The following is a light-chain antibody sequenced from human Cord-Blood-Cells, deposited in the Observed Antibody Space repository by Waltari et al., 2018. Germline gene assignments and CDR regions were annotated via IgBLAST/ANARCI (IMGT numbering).Light chain of an antibody. Sequence: QSVLTQPPSASGTPGQRVTISCSGSSSNIGSNYVYWYQQLPGTAPKFLIHRNNRRPSAVPDGFSGSKSGTSASRAISGLRSEDEADYYCAAWDDSLSGPWVFGGGTKLTVL. V-gene: IGLV1-47*01. CDR1: SSNIGSNY. CDR3: AAWDDSLSGPWV. CDR2: RNN. J-gene: IGLJ3*02.